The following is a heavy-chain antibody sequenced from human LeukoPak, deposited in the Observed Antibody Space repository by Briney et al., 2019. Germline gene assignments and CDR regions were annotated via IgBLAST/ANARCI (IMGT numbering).Heavy chain of an antibody. CDR1: GFTFSSYA. V-gene: IGHV3-7*01. CDR3: ARDDPDFFDN. D-gene: IGHD3/OR15-3a*01. J-gene: IGHJ4*02. Sequence: GGSLRLSCAASGFTFSSYAMHWVRQAPGKGLEWVANIKQDGNEKYYVDSVKGRFTIARDNAKNSLYLQMNSLRAEDTAVYYCARDDPDFFDNWGQGTLVTVSS. CDR2: IKQDGNEK.